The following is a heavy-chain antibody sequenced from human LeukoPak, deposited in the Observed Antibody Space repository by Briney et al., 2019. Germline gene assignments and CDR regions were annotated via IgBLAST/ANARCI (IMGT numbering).Heavy chain of an antibody. V-gene: IGHV1-2*06. J-gene: IGHJ1*01. CDR2: INPKTGGT. CDR3: ASSYCSSTSCYPFEYFQH. D-gene: IGHD2-2*01. Sequence: GASVKVSCKASGYTFTDNYIHWVRQAPGQGLEWMGRINPKTGGTNYAQKFQGRVTMTTDTSISTAYMDLSSLRSDDTAVYYCASSYCSSTSCYPFEYFQHWGQGTLVTVSS. CDR1: GYTFTDNY.